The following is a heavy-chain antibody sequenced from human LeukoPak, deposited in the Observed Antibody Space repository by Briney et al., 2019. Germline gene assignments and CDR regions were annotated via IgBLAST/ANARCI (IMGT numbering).Heavy chain of an antibody. J-gene: IGHJ5*02. D-gene: IGHD2-2*01. V-gene: IGHV3-74*01. CDR3: ARAPYCSSTSCEGEWFDP. CDR2: INTDGSST. CDR1: GFTFSSYW. Sequence: GGSLRLSCAASGFTFSSYWMHWVRQAPGKGLVWVSRINTDGSSTSYADSVKGRFTISRDNAKNTLYLQMNSLGAEDTAVYYCARAPYCSSTSCEGEWFDPWGQGTLVTVSS.